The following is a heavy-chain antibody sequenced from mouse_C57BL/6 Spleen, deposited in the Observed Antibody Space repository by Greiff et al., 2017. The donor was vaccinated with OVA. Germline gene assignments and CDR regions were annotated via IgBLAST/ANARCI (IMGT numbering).Heavy chain of an antibody. J-gene: IGHJ3*01. D-gene: IGHD2-2*01. CDR1: GYTFTSYW. CDR3: ARYKHGYDDWFAY. CDR2: IDPSDSDT. V-gene: IGHV1-50*01. Sequence: QVQLQQPGAELVKPGASVKLSCKASGYTFTSYWMQWVKQRPGQGLEWIGEIDPSDSDTNYNQKFKGKATLTVDTSSSTAYIQLSSLTSDDSAVYYCARYKHGYDDWFAYWGQGTLVTFS.